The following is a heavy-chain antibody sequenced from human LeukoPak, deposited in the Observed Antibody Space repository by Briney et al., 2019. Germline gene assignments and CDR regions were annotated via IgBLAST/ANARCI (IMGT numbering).Heavy chain of an antibody. Sequence: PGGALRLSCAASGFTFSKYLMLWVPQAPGKGLESVSRINTDGAVTNYADSVKGRFTVSRDNTHNTMFLQMNSVRDEDTAVYYCATKQWLAPPPDSWGQGTPVTVSS. CDR3: ATKQWLAPPPDS. CDR1: GFTFSKYL. V-gene: IGHV3-74*01. CDR2: INTDGAVT. D-gene: IGHD6-19*01. J-gene: IGHJ4*02.